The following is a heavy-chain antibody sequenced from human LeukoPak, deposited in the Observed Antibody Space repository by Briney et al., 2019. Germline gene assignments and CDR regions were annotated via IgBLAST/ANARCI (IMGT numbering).Heavy chain of an antibody. Sequence: PGRSLRPSCAASGFTFSNYAIHWVRQAPGKGLEWVANINQDGSDKYSVDSVKGRFTISRDNAKNSLYLEMNSLRADDTAVYYCARDLVVVGSSFSYGMDVWGQGTTVTVSS. V-gene: IGHV3-7*01. CDR3: ARDLVVVGSSFSYGMDV. D-gene: IGHD2-15*01. CDR1: GFTFSNYA. J-gene: IGHJ6*02. CDR2: INQDGSDK.